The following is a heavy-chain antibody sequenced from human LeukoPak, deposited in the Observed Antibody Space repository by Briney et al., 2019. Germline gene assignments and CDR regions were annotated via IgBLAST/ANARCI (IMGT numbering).Heavy chain of an antibody. CDR1: GGSISSSTYY. Sequence: SETLSLTCTVSGGSISSSTYYWGWIRQPPGKELEWIGNIYYRGSTYYNPSLKSRVTISVDTSKNQFSLKLSSVTASDTAVYYCATDYGDFFFDYWGQGALVTVSS. D-gene: IGHD4-17*01. CDR3: ATDYGDFFFDY. V-gene: IGHV4-39*02. CDR2: IYYRGST. J-gene: IGHJ4*02.